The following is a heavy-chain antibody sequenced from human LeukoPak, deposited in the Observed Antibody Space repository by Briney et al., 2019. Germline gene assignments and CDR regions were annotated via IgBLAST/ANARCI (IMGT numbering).Heavy chain of an antibody. D-gene: IGHD2-15*01. V-gene: IGHV3-74*01. Sequence: QSGGSLRLSCAASGFTFSSHWMHWVRQAPGKGLVWVSRISVDGSNTRYADSVKGRFTISRDNAKKTLYLQMNSLRAEDMAVYYCARGRTGSNAFDVWGQGTMFTVSS. CDR3: ARGRTGSNAFDV. J-gene: IGHJ3*01. CDR2: ISVDGSNT. CDR1: GFTFSSHW.